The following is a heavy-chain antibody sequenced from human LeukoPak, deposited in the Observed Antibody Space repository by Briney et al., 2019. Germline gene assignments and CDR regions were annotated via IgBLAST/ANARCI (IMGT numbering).Heavy chain of an antibody. V-gene: IGHV3-23*01. CDR1: GFTFSRSA. Sequence: PGGSLRLSCAASGFTFSRSAMSWVRQTPGKGLDWVSSISSCGNTYYADSVKGRFTISRDTCKNMMYLQMNSLIAEDTAVYYCVKGLISEDELDFWGQGTLVTVSS. J-gene: IGHJ4*02. CDR2: ISSCGNT. D-gene: IGHD3-16*01. CDR3: VKGLISEDELDF.